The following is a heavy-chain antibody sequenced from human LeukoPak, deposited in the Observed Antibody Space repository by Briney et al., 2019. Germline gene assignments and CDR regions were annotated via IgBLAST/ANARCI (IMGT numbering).Heavy chain of an antibody. Sequence: GASVKVSCKASGYTFTSSYIHWVRQAPGQGLQWMGIINPSAGSTSYAQKFQGRVTMTRDTSTSTVYMELSSLRSEDTAVFYSAGAWETYGPFDYWGQGTLVTVSS. CDR1: GYTFTSSY. CDR2: INPSAGST. V-gene: IGHV1-46*01. J-gene: IGHJ4*02. D-gene: IGHD3-10*01. CDR3: AGAWETYGPFDY.